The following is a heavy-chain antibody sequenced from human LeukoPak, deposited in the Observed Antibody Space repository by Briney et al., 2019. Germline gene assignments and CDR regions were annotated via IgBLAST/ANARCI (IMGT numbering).Heavy chain of an antibody. CDR2: IYHDGST. Sequence: SETLSLTCTVSGGSISSYYWSWIRQPPGKGLEWIGYIYHDGSTKFNPSLKSRVTISVDTSNNQFSLKLRSVTAADTAVYYCARGGWSKNYWGQGTLVTVSS. D-gene: IGHD6-19*01. CDR1: GGSISSYY. CDR3: ARGGWSKNY. J-gene: IGHJ4*02. V-gene: IGHV4-59*01.